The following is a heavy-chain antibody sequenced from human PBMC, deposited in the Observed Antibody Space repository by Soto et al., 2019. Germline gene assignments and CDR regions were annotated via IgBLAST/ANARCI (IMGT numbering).Heavy chain of an antibody. CDR1: GFAFSNYA. CDR2: ISGGGDST. J-gene: IGHJ4*02. V-gene: IGHV3-23*01. Sequence: GGSLRLSCAGSGFAFSNYAMSWVRQAPGKGLEWVSAISGGGDSTYYADSVKGRFTISRDNSKNTVFLQMNSLRAEDTAVYYCAKDRRSGGSGSYPFDYWGQGTLVTVSS. D-gene: IGHD3-10*01. CDR3: AKDRRSGGSGSYPFDY.